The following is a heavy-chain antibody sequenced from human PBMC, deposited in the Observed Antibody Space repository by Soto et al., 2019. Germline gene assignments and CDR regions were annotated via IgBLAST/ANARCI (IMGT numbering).Heavy chain of an antibody. Sequence: HGESLKISCKGSGYSFTSYWIGWVRQMPGKGLEWMGIIYSGDSDTRYSPSFQGQVTISADKSISTAYLQWSSLKASDTAMYYCARQPGHIAARPPYYYGMDVWGQGTTVTVSS. J-gene: IGHJ6*02. V-gene: IGHV5-51*01. CDR2: IYSGDSDT. CDR3: ARQPGHIAARPPYYYGMDV. D-gene: IGHD6-6*01. CDR1: GYSFTSYW.